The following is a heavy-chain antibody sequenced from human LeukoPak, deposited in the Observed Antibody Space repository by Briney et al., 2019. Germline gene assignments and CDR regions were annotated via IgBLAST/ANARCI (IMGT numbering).Heavy chain of an antibody. J-gene: IGHJ4*02. V-gene: IGHV1-18*01. CDR1: GYTFTSYG. CDR3: ARGRVDTAMFHFDY. D-gene: IGHD5-18*01. Sequence: GASVKASCKXSGYTFTSYGISWVRQAPGQGLEWMGWISAYNGNTNYAQKLQGRVTMTTDTSTSTAYMELRSLRSDDTAVYYCARGRVDTAMFHFDYWGQGTLVTVSS. CDR2: ISAYNGNT.